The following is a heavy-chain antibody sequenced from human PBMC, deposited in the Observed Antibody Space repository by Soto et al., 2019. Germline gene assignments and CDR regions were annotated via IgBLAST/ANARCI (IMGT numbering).Heavy chain of an antibody. Sequence: GASVKVSCKASGYTLTTFFMHWVRQAPVQGLEWMGVINPGYPAGRSTTYAQKFQGRVTITTDTSSSTLYMELSRLRSDDTAVYYCAREAIVAGPTTGMEVWGQGTTVTASS. J-gene: IGHJ6*02. CDR3: AREAIVAGPTTGMEV. CDR1: GYTLTTFF. V-gene: IGHV1-46*01. D-gene: IGHD2-15*01. CDR2: INPGYPAGRST.